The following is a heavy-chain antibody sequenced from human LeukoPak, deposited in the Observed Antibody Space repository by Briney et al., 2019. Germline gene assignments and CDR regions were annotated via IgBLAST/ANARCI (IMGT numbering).Heavy chain of an antibody. D-gene: IGHD6-19*01. CDR1: GFTFSSYA. V-gene: IGHV3-33*08. Sequence: PGRSLRLSCAASGFTFSSYAMHWVRQAPGKGLEWVAVIWYDGSNKYYADSVKGRFTISRDNSKNTLYLQMNSLRAEDTAVYYCARDGELAVAGTPQDFDYWGQGTLVTVSS. CDR2: IWYDGSNK. CDR3: ARDGELAVAGTPQDFDY. J-gene: IGHJ4*02.